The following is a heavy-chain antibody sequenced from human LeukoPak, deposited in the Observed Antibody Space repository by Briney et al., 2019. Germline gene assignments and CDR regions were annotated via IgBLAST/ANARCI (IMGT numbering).Heavy chain of an antibody. J-gene: IGHJ5*02. D-gene: IGHD4-4*01. CDR3: ASLVVTRGWFDP. CDR2: INHSGST. CDR1: GGSFSGYY. V-gene: IGHV4-34*01. Sequence: SETLSLTCAVYGGSFSGYYWSWIRQPPGKGLEWIGEINHSGSTNYNPSLKSRVTISVDTSKNQFSLKLSSVTAADTAVYYCASLVVTRGWFDPWGQGTLVTVSS.